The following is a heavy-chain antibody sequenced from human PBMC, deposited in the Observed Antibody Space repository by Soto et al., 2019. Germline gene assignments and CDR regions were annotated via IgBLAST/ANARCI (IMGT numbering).Heavy chain of an antibody. CDR2: INPNSGGT. J-gene: IGHJ4*02. CDR1: GYTFTGYY. CDR3: ARALGTSGVYAG. D-gene: IGHD2-8*01. V-gene: IGHV1-2*04. Sequence: ASVKVSCKASGYTFTGYYIYWMRQAPGQGLEWMGWINPNSGGTNYAQKIQGWVNMTRDTSISTVYMELSRLKSDDTAVYYCARALGTSGVYAGWGQGTLVTVSS.